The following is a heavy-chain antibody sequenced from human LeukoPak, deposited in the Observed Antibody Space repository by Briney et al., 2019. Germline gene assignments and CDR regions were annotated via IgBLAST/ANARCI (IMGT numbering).Heavy chain of an antibody. CDR3: ARGADMSPEY. CDR2: ISSSSSYI. Sequence: GGSLRLSCAASGFSFSSTLLTWVRQAPGKGLEWVSSISSSSSYIYYADSVKGRFTISRDNAKNSLYLQMNSLRAEDTAVYYCARGADMSPEYWGQGTLVTVSS. V-gene: IGHV3-21*01. CDR1: GFSFSSTL. J-gene: IGHJ4*02.